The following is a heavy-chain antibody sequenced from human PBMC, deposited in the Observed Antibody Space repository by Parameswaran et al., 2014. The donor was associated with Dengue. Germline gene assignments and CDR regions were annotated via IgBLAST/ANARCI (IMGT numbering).Heavy chain of an antibody. Sequence: WIRQPPGKGLEWIGSFCYNERTYQNPSLKSRVTISGDTSKNQFSLKLTSMTAADTAIYYCARHVWNSGYGGYWHFDLWGRGTLVTVSS. CDR2: FCYNERT. V-gene: IGHV4-39*01. J-gene: IGHJ2*01. CDR3: ARHVWNSGYGGYWHFDL. D-gene: IGHD5-12*01.